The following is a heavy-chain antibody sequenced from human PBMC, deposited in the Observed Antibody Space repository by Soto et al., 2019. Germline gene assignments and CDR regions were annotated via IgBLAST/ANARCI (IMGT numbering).Heavy chain of an antibody. CDR3: ARLEGLATISDYFDF. CDR2: IYFRGNT. V-gene: IGHV4-39*01. CDR1: GDSINSDKYY. J-gene: IGHJ4*02. D-gene: IGHD3-9*01. Sequence: QLQLQESGPGLVKPSETLSLTCSVSGDSINSDKYYWGWIRQPPGKGLEWIGRIYFRGNTYYNPSLEIRVTISLGKSKGQCSRKLTSVSAADAAGYFCARLEGLATISDYFDFWGQGGLVTVSS.